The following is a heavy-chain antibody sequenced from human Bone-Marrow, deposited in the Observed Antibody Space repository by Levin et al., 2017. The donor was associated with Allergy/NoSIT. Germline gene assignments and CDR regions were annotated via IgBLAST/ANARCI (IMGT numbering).Heavy chain of an antibody. CDR3: ARGRGALSNWFDP. V-gene: IGHV3-33*01. D-gene: IGHD3-10*01. CDR2: IWYDGSNK. J-gene: IGHJ5*02. Sequence: GGSLRLSCAASGFTFSSYGMHWVRQAPGKGLEWVAVIWYDGSNKYYADSVKGRFTISRDNSKNTLYLQMNSLRAEDTAVYYCARGRGALSNWFDPWGQGTLVTVSS. CDR1: GFTFSSYG.